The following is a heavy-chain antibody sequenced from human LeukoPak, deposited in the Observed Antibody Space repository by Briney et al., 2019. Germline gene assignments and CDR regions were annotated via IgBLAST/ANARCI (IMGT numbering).Heavy chain of an antibody. D-gene: IGHD6-13*01. V-gene: IGHV4-34*01. Sequence: SETLSLTCAVYGGSFSGYYWSWIRQPPGKGLEWIGEINHSGSANYNPSLKSRVTISVDTSKNQFSLKLSSVTAADTAVYYCARGDSSWYFDYWSQGTLVTVSS. CDR1: GGSFSGYY. J-gene: IGHJ4*02. CDR3: ARGDSSWYFDY. CDR2: INHSGSA.